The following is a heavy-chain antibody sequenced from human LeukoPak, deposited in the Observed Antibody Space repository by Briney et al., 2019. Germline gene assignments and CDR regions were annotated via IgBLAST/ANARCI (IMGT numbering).Heavy chain of an antibody. CDR3: SRESGAFSPFGY. CDR1: GGSISRTNW. CDR2: ISLSGHT. Sequence: PSGTLSLTCDVSGGSISRTNWWSWVRQSPGQGLEWIGEISLSGHTNYNPSLQSQVTMSLDESKNQVSLDLASVTDADTAVYYCSRESGAFSPFGYWGQGTLVTVHS. J-gene: IGHJ4*02. V-gene: IGHV4-4*02. D-gene: IGHD1-26*01.